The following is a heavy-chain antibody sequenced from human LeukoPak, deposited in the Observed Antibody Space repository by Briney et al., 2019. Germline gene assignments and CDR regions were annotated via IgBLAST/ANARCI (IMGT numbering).Heavy chain of an antibody. J-gene: IGHJ5*02. CDR1: GYTFTGYY. Sequence: ASVKVSCKASGYTFTGYYMHWVRQAPGQGLEWMGWINPNSGGTNYAQKFQGRVTMTRDTSISTAYMELSRLRSDDTAVYYCARGGTNDFWSPPGSFDPWGQGTLVTVSS. CDR3: ARGGTNDFWSPPGSFDP. CDR2: INPNSGGT. D-gene: IGHD3-3*01. V-gene: IGHV1-2*02.